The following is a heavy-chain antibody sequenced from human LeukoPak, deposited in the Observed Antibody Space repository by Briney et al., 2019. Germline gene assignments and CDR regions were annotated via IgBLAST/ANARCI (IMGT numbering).Heavy chain of an antibody. D-gene: IGHD1-7*01. CDR3: LGTRGDL. J-gene: IGHJ5*02. Sequence: GGSLRLSCVASGFPFPNIWMTWVRQAPGKGLEWVGRIKSEANGGTIDYAAPARGRFIISRDDSNSTLLLELNDLRREDTGVYFCLGTRGDLWRQGTPVIVSP. CDR1: GFPFPNIW. V-gene: IGHV3-15*01. CDR2: IKSEANGGTI.